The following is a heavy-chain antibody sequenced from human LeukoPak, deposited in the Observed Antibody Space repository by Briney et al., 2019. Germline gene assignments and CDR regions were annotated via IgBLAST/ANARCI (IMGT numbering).Heavy chain of an antibody. D-gene: IGHD3-10*01. V-gene: IGHV1-69*04. J-gene: IGHJ4*02. CDR1: GGTFSSYA. Sequence: ASVKVSCKASGGTFSSYAISWVRQAPGQGLEWMGRIIPILGIANYAQKFQGRVTMTRDTSTSTVYMELSSLRSEDTAVYYCARVPLHYYGSGSYYVSDSKASDYWGQGTLVTVSS. CDR2: IIPILGIA. CDR3: ARVPLHYYGSGSYYVSDSKASDY.